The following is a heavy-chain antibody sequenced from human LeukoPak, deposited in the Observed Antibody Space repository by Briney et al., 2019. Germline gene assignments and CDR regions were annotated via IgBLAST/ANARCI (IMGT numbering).Heavy chain of an antibody. J-gene: IGHJ4*02. Sequence: SGRSLRLSCAASGFTFSSYGMHWVRQAPGKGLEWVAVISYDGSNKYYADSVKGRFTISRDNSKNTLYLQMNSLRAEDTAVYYCARDLRGRVDYWGQGTLVTVSS. CDR1: GFTFSSYG. CDR2: ISYDGSNK. CDR3: ARDLRGRVDY. D-gene: IGHD3-10*01. V-gene: IGHV3-30*03.